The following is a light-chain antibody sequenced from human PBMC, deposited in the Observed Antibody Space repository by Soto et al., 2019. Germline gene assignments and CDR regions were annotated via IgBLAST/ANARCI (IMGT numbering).Light chain of an antibody. Sequence: QSVLTQPASVSGSPGQSITISCTGTSSDVGGYNYVSWYQQHPGKAPKLMSYEVSNRPSGVSNRFSGSKSGNTASLTISGIQAEDEADEYCSSYTSSSTLLYVFGTGTKLTVL. CDR3: SSYTSSSTLLYV. J-gene: IGLJ1*01. V-gene: IGLV2-14*01. CDR1: SSDVGGYNY. CDR2: EVS.